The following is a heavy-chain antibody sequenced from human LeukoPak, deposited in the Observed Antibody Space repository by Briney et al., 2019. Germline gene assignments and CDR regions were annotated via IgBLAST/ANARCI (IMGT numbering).Heavy chain of an antibody. CDR1: GYTFTSYG. D-gene: IGHD3-22*01. CDR2: ISAYNGNT. V-gene: IGHV1-18*01. J-gene: IGHJ1*01. CDR3: ASRYDSSGYYYGAAEYFQH. Sequence: ASVKVSCRASGYTFTSYGISWVRQAPGQGLGWMGWISAYNGNTNYAQKLQGRVTMTTDTSTSTAYMELSSLRSEDTAVYYCASRYDSSGYYYGAAEYFQHWGQGTLVTVSS.